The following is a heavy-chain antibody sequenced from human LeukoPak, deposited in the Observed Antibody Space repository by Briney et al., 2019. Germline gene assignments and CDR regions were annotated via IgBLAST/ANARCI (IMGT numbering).Heavy chain of an antibody. CDR3: AGLGASGNGYLSWFDP. J-gene: IGHJ5*02. CDR1: GGSFSGYF. V-gene: IGHV4-34*01. D-gene: IGHD3-22*01. CDR2: INHSGST. Sequence: PSETLSLTCAVYGGSFSGYFGSWIRQPPGKGLEWIGEINHSGSTNYNPSLKSRVTISVDTSKNQFSLKLSSVTAADTAVYYCAGLGASGNGYLSWFDPWGQGTLVTVSS.